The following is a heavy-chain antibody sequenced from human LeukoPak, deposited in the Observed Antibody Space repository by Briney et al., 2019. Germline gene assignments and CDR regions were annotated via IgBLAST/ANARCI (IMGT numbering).Heavy chain of an antibody. CDR1: GFTFSSYG. D-gene: IGHD3-9*01. Sequence: GGSLRLSCAASGFTFSSYGMSCVRHAPGKGLECVSAISGSGGSTYYADSVKGRFTISRDNSKNTLYLQMTSLRAEDTAVYYCAKDGGLYYDILTGYYFAYWGQGTLVTVSS. CDR2: ISGSGGST. J-gene: IGHJ4*02. CDR3: AKDGGLYYDILTGYYFAY. V-gene: IGHV3-23*01.